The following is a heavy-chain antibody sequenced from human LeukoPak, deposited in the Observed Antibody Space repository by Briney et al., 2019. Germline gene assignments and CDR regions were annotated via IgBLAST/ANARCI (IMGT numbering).Heavy chain of an antibody. J-gene: IGHJ4*02. CDR2: INPNSGGT. D-gene: IGHD2-15*01. Sequence: ASVKVSCKASGYTFTGYYMHWVRQAPGQGLEWMGRINPNSGGTNHAQKFQGRVTMTRDTSISTAYMELSRLRSDDTAVYYCARERAVQGYRSGGSCYINDYWGQGTLVTVSS. CDR3: ARERAVQGYRSGGSCYINDY. CDR1: GYTFTGYY. V-gene: IGHV1-2*06.